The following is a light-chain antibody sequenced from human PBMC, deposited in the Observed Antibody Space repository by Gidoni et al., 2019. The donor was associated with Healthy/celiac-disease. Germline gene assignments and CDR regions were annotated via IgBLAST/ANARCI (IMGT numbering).Light chain of an antibody. CDR2: SKN. J-gene: IGLJ3*02. V-gene: IGLV1-44*01. Sequence: QSVLTQPPSASGTPGHGVTITCSGSSSNIGSNTVNWYQQLPGTAPKLLIYSKNQRPSGVPDRFSGSKSGTSASLAISGLQSEDEADYYCAAWDDSLNGWVFGGGTKLTVL. CDR3: AAWDDSLNGWV. CDR1: SSNIGSNT.